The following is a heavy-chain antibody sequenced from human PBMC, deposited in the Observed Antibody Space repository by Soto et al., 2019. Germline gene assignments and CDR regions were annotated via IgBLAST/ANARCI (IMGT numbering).Heavy chain of an antibody. Sequence: QVQLVQSGAEVKKPGSSVKVSCKASGGTFSSYAISWVRQAPGQGLEWMGGIIPIFGTPDYAQRFQGRVTNSADESTSTLYMELSSLRSEDTAVYYCARHLGGNHYSYGMDVWGQGTTVTVSS. J-gene: IGHJ6*02. CDR3: ARHLGGNHYSYGMDV. V-gene: IGHV1-69*12. CDR1: GGTFSSYA. CDR2: IIPIFGTP. D-gene: IGHD6-6*01.